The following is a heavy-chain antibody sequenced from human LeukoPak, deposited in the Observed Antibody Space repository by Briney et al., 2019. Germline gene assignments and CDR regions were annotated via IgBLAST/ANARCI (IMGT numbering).Heavy chain of an antibody. D-gene: IGHD5-24*01. CDR2: INWKTGNG. Sequence: GGSLRLSCAVSGFNFDDYAMHWVRQAPGRGLEWVSGINWKTGNGIYADSVKGRFTISSDNAKNSLYLQMSSLRAEATALYYCTRRAARWQFDLWGRGTLLTVSS. CDR1: GFNFDDYA. CDR3: TRRAARWQFDL. J-gene: IGHJ2*01. V-gene: IGHV3-9*01.